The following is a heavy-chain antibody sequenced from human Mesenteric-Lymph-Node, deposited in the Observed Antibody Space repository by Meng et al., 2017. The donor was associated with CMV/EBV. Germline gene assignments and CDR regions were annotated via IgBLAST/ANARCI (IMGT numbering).Heavy chain of an antibody. CDR2: FYHSGST. D-gene: IGHD4-17*01. Sequence: IISSNVWSWVRQPPGKGLEWIEEFYHSGSTNYNPSLKSRVTISVDKSKNQFSLKRSSVTAADTAVYYCARRGRVDYGDYVPYWYFDLWGRGTLVTVSS. V-gene: IGHV4-4*02. CDR3: ARRGRVDYGDYVPYWYFDL. CDR1: IISSNV. J-gene: IGHJ2*01.